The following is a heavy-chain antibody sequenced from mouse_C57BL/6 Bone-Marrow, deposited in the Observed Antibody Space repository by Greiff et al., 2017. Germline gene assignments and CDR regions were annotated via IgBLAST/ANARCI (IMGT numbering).Heavy chain of an antibody. CDR2: INSDGGST. J-gene: IGHJ2*01. V-gene: IGHV5-2*01. Sequence: EVQGVESGGGLVQPGESLKLSCESNEYEFPSHDMSWVRKTPEKRLELVAAINSDGGSTYYPDTMERRFIISRDKSKRALYLKMSSLRSEDTALYYWARQGWLPGVFDDWGQGTTLTVSS. D-gene: IGHD2-3*01. CDR1: EYEFPSHD. CDR3: ARQGWLPGVFDD.